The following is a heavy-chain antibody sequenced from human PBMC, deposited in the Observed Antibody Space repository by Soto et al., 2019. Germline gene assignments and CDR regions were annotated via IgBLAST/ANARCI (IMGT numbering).Heavy chain of an antibody. CDR2: IYPGDSDT. Sequence: SLKISCKGSEYSFTSNWIGWVRQMPGKGLEWMGIIYPGDSDTRYSPSFQGQVTISADKSISTAYLQWSSLKASDTAMYYCARYFFGSGYGMDVWGQGTTVTVSS. D-gene: IGHD3-10*01. V-gene: IGHV5-51*01. J-gene: IGHJ6*02. CDR1: EYSFTSNW. CDR3: ARYFFGSGYGMDV.